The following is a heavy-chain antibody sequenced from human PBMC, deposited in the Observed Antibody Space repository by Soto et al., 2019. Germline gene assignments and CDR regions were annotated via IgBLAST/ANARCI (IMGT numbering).Heavy chain of an antibody. J-gene: IGHJ5*02. CDR3: AREYCSSTSCYDSSGWFDP. D-gene: IGHD2-2*01. Sequence: ASVKVSCKASGYTFTSYDINWVRQATGQGLEWMGWMNPNSGNTGYAQKFQGRATMTRNTSISTAYMELSSLRSDDTAVYYCAREYCSSTSCYDSSGWFDPWGQGTLVTVSS. CDR2: MNPNSGNT. CDR1: GYTFTSYD. V-gene: IGHV1-8*01.